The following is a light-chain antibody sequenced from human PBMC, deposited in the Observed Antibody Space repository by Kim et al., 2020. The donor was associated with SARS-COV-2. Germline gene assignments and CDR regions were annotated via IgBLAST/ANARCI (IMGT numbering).Light chain of an antibody. CDR1: SSDIGSYDR. CDR3: SSYTTYKTVI. V-gene: IGLV2-18*02. J-gene: IGLJ2*01. Sequence: QSALTQPPSVSASRGQSVTISCTGTSSDIGSYDRVSWYQQFPGTAPRLVFFEVDNRPSGVPDRFSGSKSGNAASLTISGLQTEDEADYYCSSYTTYKTVIFGGGTKVTVL. CDR2: EVD.